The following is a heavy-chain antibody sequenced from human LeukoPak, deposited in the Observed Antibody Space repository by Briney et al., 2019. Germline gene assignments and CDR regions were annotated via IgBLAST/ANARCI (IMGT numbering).Heavy chain of an antibody. CDR3: ARDLGYDSSGYWDYYYYYGMDV. CDR2: INPSGGST. CDR1: GYTFTSYY. V-gene: IGHV1-46*01. D-gene: IGHD3-22*01. J-gene: IGHJ6*02. Sequence: GASVKVSCKASGYTFTSYYMLWVRQAPGQGLEWMGVINPSGGSTSYAQKFQGRVTMTRDTSTSTVYMELSSLRSEDTAVYYCARDLGYDSSGYWDYYYYYGMDVWGQGTTVTVSS.